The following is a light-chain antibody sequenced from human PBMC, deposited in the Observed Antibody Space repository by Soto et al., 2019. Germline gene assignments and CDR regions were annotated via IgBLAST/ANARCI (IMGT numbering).Light chain of an antibody. CDR3: ATWDDILSGVV. Sequence: QSVLTQPPSASGTPGQRVTISCSGSYSNIGNNYVNWYQQLPGTAPNLLIFSNDQRPSGVSDRFSGSKSDTSASLAISGLRSEDEADYYCATWDDILSGVVFGGGTKLTVL. CDR1: YSNIGNNY. J-gene: IGLJ3*02. CDR2: SND. V-gene: IGLV1-47*02.